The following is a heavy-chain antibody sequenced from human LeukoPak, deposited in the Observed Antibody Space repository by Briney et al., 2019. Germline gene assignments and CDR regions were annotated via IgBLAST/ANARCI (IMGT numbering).Heavy chain of an antibody. CDR3: AKYFVVDGTANAFDV. D-gene: IGHD2-21*01. CDR1: GYTVSNNY. J-gene: IGHJ3*01. CDR2: IYTGGTP. V-gene: IGHV3-53*01. Sequence: GGSLRLSCAASGYTVSNNYMTWVRQAPGRGLEWVSVIYTGGTPHYADSVKGRFTISKDNSKNTLYLQMDNLRVEDTAVYYCAKYFVVDGTANAFDVWGQGTLATVSS.